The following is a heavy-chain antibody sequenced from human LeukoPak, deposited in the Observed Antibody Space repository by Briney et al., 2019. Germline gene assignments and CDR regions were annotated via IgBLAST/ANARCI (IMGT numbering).Heavy chain of an antibody. V-gene: IGHV4-59*01. CDR3: ARDKRYGSGSYYNEAYYGMDV. CDR2: IYYSGST. D-gene: IGHD3-10*01. CDR1: GGSISSYY. J-gene: IGHJ6*04. Sequence: SETLSLTCTVSGGSISSYYWSWIRQPPGKGLEWIGYIYYSGSTNYNPSLKSRVTISVDTSKNQFSLKLSSVTAADTAVYYCARDKRYGSGSYYNEAYYGMDVWGKGTTVTVSS.